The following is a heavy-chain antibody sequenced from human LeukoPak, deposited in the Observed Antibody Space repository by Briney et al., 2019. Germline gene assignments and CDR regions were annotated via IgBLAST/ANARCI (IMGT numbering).Heavy chain of an antibody. V-gene: IGHV2-5*02. D-gene: IGHD3-22*01. Sequence: ESGPTLVIPTQTLTQTCTFSGFSLTTSGVGVGWIRQPPGKALEWLALINWDDQKVYSPSLQSRLSITKDTSKNQVVLTMTNVDPVDTATYYCAHSRDSSGYQYTYWFDHWGQGTLVTVSS. CDR1: GFSLTTSGVG. J-gene: IGHJ5*02. CDR2: INWDDQK. CDR3: AHSRDSSGYQYTYWFDH.